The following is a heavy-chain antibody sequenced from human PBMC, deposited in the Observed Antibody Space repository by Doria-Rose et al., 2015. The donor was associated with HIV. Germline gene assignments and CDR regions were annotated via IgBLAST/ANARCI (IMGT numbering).Heavy chain of an antibody. CDR2: IFSDDER. D-gene: IGHD6-13*01. CDR3: ARIKSSRWYHKYYFDF. V-gene: IGHV2-26*01. CDR1: GVSLSSPGMG. Sequence: QESGPVLVKPTETLTLTCTVSGVSLSSPGMGVSWIRQPPGRALEWLANIFSDDERSYKTSLKSRLTISRGTSKSPVVLTMTDMDPVDTATYYCARIKSSRWYHKYYFDFWGQGTLVSVSA. J-gene: IGHJ4*02.